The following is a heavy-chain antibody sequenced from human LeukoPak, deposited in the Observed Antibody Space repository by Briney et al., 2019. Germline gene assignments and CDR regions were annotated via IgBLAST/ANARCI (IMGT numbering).Heavy chain of an antibody. D-gene: IGHD3-9*01. Sequence: ASVKVSCKASGGTFSSYAISWVRQAPGQGLERMGGIIPIFGTANYAQKFQGRVTITADESTSTAYMELSSLRSEDTAVYYCARGGAPYYDILTGYSADYYYGMDVWGQGTTVTVSS. CDR2: IIPIFGTA. CDR1: GGTFSSYA. V-gene: IGHV1-69*13. J-gene: IGHJ6*02. CDR3: ARGGAPYYDILTGYSADYYYGMDV.